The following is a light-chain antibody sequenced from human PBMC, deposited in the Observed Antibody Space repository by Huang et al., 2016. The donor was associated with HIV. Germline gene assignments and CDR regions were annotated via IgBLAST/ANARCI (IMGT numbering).Light chain of an antibody. CDR3: MQALQTPPT. J-gene: IGKJ1*01. CDR1: QSLLHSSGYNY. CDR2: LGS. Sequence: DIVMTQSPLSLPVTPGEPASISCRSSQSLLHSSGYNYLDWYLQKPGQSPQLLIYLGSNRASGVPDRCSGSGSGTDFTLKIGRVEAKDVGVYYCMQALQTPPTFGQGTKVEIK. V-gene: IGKV2-28*01.